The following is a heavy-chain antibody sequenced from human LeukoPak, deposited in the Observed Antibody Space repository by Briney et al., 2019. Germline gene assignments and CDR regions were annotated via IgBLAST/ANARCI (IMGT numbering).Heavy chain of an antibody. CDR2: INPNSGGT. CDR1: GYTFTGYY. V-gene: IGHV1-2*02. J-gene: IGHJ3*02. CDR3: ARDITKTYYYDSSGSLDAFDI. Sequence: ASVKVSCKTSGYTFTGYYMHWVRQAPGQGLEWMGWINPNSGGTNYAQKFQGRVTMTRDTSISTAYMELSSLRSDDTAVYYCARDITKTYYYDSSGSLDAFDIWGQGTMVTVSS. D-gene: IGHD3-22*01.